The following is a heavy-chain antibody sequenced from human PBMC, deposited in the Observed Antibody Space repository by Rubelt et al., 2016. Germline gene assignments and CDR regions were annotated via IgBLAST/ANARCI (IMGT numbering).Heavy chain of an antibody. CDR1: GYSFTSYW. J-gene: IGHJ3*02. V-gene: IGHV5-51*01. CDR3: ASLSSSSHDAFDI. CDR2: IYPGDSDT. Sequence: EVQLVQSGAEVKKPGESLKISCKGSGYSFTSYWIGWVRQMPGKGLEWMGIIYPGDSDTRYSPPFQCQVTISADKSISTAYLQGSSLKASDTAMYYCASLSSSSHDAFDIWGQGTMVTVSS. D-gene: IGHD6-6*01.